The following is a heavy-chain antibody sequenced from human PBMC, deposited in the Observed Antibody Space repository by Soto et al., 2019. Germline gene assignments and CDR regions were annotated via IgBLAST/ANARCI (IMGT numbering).Heavy chain of an antibody. J-gene: IGHJ6*02. CDR2: INHSGST. CDR3: ARGFTVFGVVIMEYYYGMDV. CDR1: GGSFSGYY. D-gene: IGHD3-3*01. V-gene: IGHV4-34*01. Sequence: SETLSLTCAVYGGSFSGYYWSWIRQPPGKGLEWIGEINHSGSTNYNPSLKSRVTISVDTSKNQFSLKLGSVTAADTAVYYCARGFTVFGVVIMEYYYGMDVWGQGTTVTVSS.